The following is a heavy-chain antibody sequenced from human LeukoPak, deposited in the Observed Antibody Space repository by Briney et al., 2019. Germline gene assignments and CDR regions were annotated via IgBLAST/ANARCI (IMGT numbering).Heavy chain of an antibody. CDR3: ARRGVWGSYRYKYYFDY. D-gene: IGHD3-16*02. CDR1: GFTFSSYA. V-gene: IGHV3-64*01. CDR2: INSNGGST. J-gene: IGHJ4*02. Sequence: GGSLRLSCAASGFTFSSYAMHWVRQAPGKGLEYVSAINSNGGSTYYANSVKGRFTISRDNSKNTLYLQMGSLRAEDMAVYYCARRGVWGSYRYKYYFDYWGQGTLVTVSS.